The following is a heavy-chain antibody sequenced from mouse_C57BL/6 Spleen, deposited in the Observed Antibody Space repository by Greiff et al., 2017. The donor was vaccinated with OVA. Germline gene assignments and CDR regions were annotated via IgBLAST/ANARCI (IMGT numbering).Heavy chain of an antibody. CDR3: ARSTAQATMDY. CDR1: GYTFTSYW. J-gene: IGHJ4*01. D-gene: IGHD3-2*02. Sequence: QVQLQQPGAELVKPGASVKMSCKASGYTFTSYWITWVKQRPGQGLEWIGDIYPGSGSTNYNEKFKSKATLTVDTSSSTAYMQLSSLPSEDSAVYYCARSTAQATMDYWGQGTSVTVSS. CDR2: IYPGSGST. V-gene: IGHV1-55*01.